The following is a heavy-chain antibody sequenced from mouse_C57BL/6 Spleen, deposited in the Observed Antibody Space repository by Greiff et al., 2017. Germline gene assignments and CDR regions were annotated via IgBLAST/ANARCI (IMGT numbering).Heavy chain of an antibody. D-gene: IGHD1-1*01. CDR3: ASPYYYGSSPFAD. CDR1: GFTFTDYY. CDR2: VYPYNGGT. Sequence: VQLQQSGPVLVKPGPSVKISCKASGFTFTDYYMHWVKQSHGKSLEWIGLVYPYNGGTSYNQKFKGKATLTVDTSSSTAYMELNSLTSEDSAVYYCASPYYYGSSPFADWGQGTLVTVSA. V-gene: IGHV1-36*01. J-gene: IGHJ3*01.